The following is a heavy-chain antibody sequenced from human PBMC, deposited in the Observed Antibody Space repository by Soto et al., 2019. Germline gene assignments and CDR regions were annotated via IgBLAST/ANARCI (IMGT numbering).Heavy chain of an antibody. D-gene: IGHD3-10*01. Sequence: EVQLVPSGAEVKKPGESLKISCEASGYSFTTNWIGWVRQMPGKGLEWMGIINPGDSEIRYSPSFQGQVTISADKSINTAYLQWSSLKASDSAMYYCATTARGVGSWGQGTLVTVSS. CDR3: ATTARGVGS. CDR2: INPGDSEI. CDR1: GYSFTTNW. V-gene: IGHV5-51*03. J-gene: IGHJ1*01.